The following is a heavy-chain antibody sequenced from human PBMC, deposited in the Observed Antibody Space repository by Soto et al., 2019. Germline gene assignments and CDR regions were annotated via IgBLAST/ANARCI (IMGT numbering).Heavy chain of an antibody. D-gene: IGHD5-12*01. CDR3: ARATGGYDSTFDY. Sequence: QVQLVESGGGVVQPGRSLRLSCAASGFTFSSYAMHWVRQAPGKGLEWVALTSYDGSKKYYADSVKGRFTISRDNSKNTVYLQMNSLRAEDTAVYYCARATGGYDSTFDYWGQGTLVTVSS. V-gene: IGHV3-30-3*01. CDR1: GFTFSSYA. CDR2: TSYDGSKK. J-gene: IGHJ4*02.